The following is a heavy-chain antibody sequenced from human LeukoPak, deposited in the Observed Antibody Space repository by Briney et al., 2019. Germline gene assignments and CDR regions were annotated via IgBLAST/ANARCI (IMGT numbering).Heavy chain of an antibody. J-gene: IGHJ4*02. CDR3: ARDAELEPTVRYFDY. D-gene: IGHD1-1*01. Sequence: SETLSLTCTVSGGSISSYYWSWIRQPPGKGLEWIGYIYYSGSTNYNPSLKSRVTISVDTSKNQFSLKLSSVTAADTAVYYCARDAELEPTVRYFDYWGQGTLVTVSS. CDR1: GGSISSYY. V-gene: IGHV4-59*12. CDR2: IYYSGST.